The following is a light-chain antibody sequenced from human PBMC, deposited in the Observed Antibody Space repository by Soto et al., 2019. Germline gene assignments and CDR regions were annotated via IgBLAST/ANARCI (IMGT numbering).Light chain of an antibody. V-gene: IGKV1-5*03. CDR3: QQYNSYSLT. CDR1: QTISSW. CDR2: QAS. J-gene: IGKJ1*01. Sequence: DIQMTQSPSTLSGSVGDRVTITCRASQTISSWLAWYQQKPGKAPKLLIYQASSLETEVPSRFSGSGSGTEFTLTISSLQPGDFATYYCQQYNSYSLTFGQGTKV.